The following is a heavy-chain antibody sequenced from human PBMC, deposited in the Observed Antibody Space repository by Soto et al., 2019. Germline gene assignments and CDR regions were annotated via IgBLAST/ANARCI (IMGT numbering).Heavy chain of an antibody. D-gene: IGHD2-21*02. CDR2: FYYSGST. Sequence: SETLSLTCTVSGGSISSSYWSWVRQPPGKGLEWIGCFYYSGSTNYNPSLKSRVTILVDTSKNQFSLNLSSVTAADTAVYYCVRRHGLTVDAYYWGQGTLVTVSS. J-gene: IGHJ4*02. V-gene: IGHV4-59*08. CDR1: GGSISSSY. CDR3: VRRHGLTVDAYY.